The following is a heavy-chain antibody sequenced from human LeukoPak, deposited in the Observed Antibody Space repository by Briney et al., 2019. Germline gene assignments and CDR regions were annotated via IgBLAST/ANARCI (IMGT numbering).Heavy chain of an antibody. J-gene: IGHJ5*02. CDR3: ARDHSSEAYCSGGPCFASWFDP. CDR2: INPSGGTT. CDR1: GYMFSGHW. Sequence: ASVKVSCKASGYMFSGHWIHWVRQAPGQGLEWMGIINPSGGTTNYGQKFQGRVAVTRDTSTNSVYMELSSLKSDDTAVYYCARDHSSEAYCSGGPCFASWFDPWGPGTLVTVSS. V-gene: IGHV1-46*01. D-gene: IGHD2-15*01.